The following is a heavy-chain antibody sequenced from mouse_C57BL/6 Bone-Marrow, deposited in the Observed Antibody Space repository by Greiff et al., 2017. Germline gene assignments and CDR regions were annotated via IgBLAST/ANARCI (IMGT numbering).Heavy chain of an antibody. CDR1: GFTFSSYA. CDR3: ARDNPYYYAMDY. Sequence: EVQVVESGGGLVKPGGSLKLSCAASGFTFSSYAMSWVRQTPEKRLAWVATISDGGSYTYYPDNVKGRFTISRDNAKNNLYLQMSHLKSEDTAMYYCARDNPYYYAMDYWGQGTSVTVSS. J-gene: IGHJ4*01. V-gene: IGHV5-4*01. CDR2: ISDGGSYT.